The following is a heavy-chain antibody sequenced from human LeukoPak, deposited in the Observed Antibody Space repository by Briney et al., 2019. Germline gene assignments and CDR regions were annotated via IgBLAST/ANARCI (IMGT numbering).Heavy chain of an antibody. CDR3: ARAAYYYDSSGYYTISNFDY. Sequence: SETLSLTCTVSGGSISSYYWSWIRQPPGKGLEWIGYIYYSGSTNYNPSLKSRVTISVDRSKNQFSLKLSSVTAADTAVYYCARAAYYYDSSGYYTISNFDYWGQGTLVTVSS. D-gene: IGHD3-22*01. CDR1: GGSISSYY. CDR2: IYYSGST. J-gene: IGHJ4*02. V-gene: IGHV4-59*12.